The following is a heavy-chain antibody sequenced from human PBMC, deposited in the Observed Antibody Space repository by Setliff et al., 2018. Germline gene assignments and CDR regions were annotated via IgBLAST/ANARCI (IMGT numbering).Heavy chain of an antibody. V-gene: IGHV4-61*09. D-gene: IGHD1-26*01. CDR3: ARVRSSGSYLFDN. J-gene: IGHJ4*02. Sequence: SETLSLTCTVSDDSISSRHDYWSWLRQPAGKGLEWLGQIYTSWSTNYNPSLKSRATLSIDASKKQFSLKLTSVTAADTAVYYFARVRSSGSYLFDNWGQGTLVTVSS. CDR2: IYTSWST. CDR1: DDSISSRHDY.